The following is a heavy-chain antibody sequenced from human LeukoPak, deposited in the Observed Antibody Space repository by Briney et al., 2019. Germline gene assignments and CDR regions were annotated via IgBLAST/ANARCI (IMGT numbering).Heavy chain of an antibody. CDR3: AKDSAFDY. CDR2: ISYDGSNK. J-gene: IGHJ4*02. Sequence: GRSLRLSCAASGFTFSSYGMHWVRQAPGKGLEWVAVISYDGSNKYYADSVKGRFTTSRDNSKNTLYLQMNSLRAEDTAVYYCAKDSAFDYWGQGTLVTVSS. V-gene: IGHV3-30*18. CDR1: GFTFSSYG.